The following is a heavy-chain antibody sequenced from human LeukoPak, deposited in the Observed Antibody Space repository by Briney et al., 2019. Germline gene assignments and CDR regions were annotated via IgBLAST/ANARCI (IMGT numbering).Heavy chain of an antibody. CDR2: IKQDGSEK. J-gene: IGHJ5*02. Sequence: GGSLRLSCAASGFTFSSYWMSWVRQAPGKGLEWVANIKQDGSEKYYVDAVKGRFTISRDNAKNSLYLQMNSLRAEDTAVYYCARDLVVRGVIIIHNWFDPWGQGTLVTVSS. CDR3: ARDLVVRGVIIIHNWFDP. V-gene: IGHV3-7*01. CDR1: GFTFSSYW. D-gene: IGHD3-10*01.